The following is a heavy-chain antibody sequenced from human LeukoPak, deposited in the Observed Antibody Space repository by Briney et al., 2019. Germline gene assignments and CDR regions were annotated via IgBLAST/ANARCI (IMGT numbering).Heavy chain of an antibody. CDR1: GFTFSSYW. Sequence: PGGSLRLSCAASGFTFSSYWMNWVRQAPGKGLEWVAMIKQDGSEKYYVDSVKGRFTFSRDNAKNSLYLQMNSLRAEDTAVYYCARERDEGFDYWGQGTLVIVSS. V-gene: IGHV3-7*03. CDR2: IKQDGSEK. J-gene: IGHJ4*02. CDR3: ARERDEGFDY. D-gene: IGHD5-24*01.